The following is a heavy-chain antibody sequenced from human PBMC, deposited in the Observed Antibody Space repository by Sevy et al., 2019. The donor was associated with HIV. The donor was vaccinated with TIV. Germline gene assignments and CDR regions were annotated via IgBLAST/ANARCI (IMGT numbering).Heavy chain of an antibody. CDR1: GFTFSSYV. Sequence: GGSLRLSCAASGFTFSSYVMHWVRQAPGKGLEWVALIWYDGTIKYYADSVKGRFTISRDNSKHTLLLPMNSLTPEDTAVYYCARGGGYCGGDCYSIDYWGQGALVTVSS. CDR3: ARGGGYCGGDCYSIDY. CDR2: IWYDGTIK. V-gene: IGHV3-33*08. D-gene: IGHD2-21*02. J-gene: IGHJ4*02.